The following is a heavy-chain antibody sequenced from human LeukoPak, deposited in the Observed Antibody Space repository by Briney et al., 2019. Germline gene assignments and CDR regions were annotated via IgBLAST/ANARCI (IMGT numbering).Heavy chain of an antibody. V-gene: IGHV1-2*02. CDR2: INPNTGGT. D-gene: IGHD3-9*01. Sequence: ASVKVSCKASGYIFSDYYMHWVRQAPGQGVEWMGWINPNTGGTSYAQTFQGRVTMTTDTSITTAYMELSSLRSDDMAVYYCARAGDNLTGYYKEYYMDVWGKGTTVTVTS. CDR3: ARAGDNLTGYYKEYYMDV. J-gene: IGHJ6*03. CDR1: GYIFSDYY.